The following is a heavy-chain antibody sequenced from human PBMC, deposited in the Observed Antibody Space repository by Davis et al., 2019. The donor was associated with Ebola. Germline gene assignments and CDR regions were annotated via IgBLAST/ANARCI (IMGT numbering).Heavy chain of an antibody. V-gene: IGHV1-2*02. D-gene: IGHD3-16*01. Sequence: ASVKVSCKASGYTFTGYYMHWVRQAPGQGLEWMGWINPNSGGTNYAQKFQGRVTMTRDTSTSTAYVELRSLRSDDTAVYYCARDPWGMEKDSWGQGTLVTISS. CDR1: GYTFTGYY. CDR2: INPNSGGT. CDR3: ARDPWGMEKDS. J-gene: IGHJ4*02.